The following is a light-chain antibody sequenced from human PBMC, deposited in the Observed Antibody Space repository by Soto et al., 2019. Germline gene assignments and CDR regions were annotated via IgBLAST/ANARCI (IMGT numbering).Light chain of an antibody. CDR3: CSYTSSNTDV. CDR1: SSDVGAYNH. J-gene: IGLJ1*01. V-gene: IGLV2-14*03. Sequence: QSVLTQPASVSGSPGQSITISCTGTSSDVGAYNHVSWYQQHPGKAPKLMISDVTNRPSGVSNRFSGSKSDNTASLTISGLQAEDEADYYCCSYTSSNTDVFGTGTKLTVL. CDR2: DVT.